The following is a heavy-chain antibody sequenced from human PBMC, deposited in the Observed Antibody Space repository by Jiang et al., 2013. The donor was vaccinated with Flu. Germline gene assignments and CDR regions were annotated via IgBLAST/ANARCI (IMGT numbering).Heavy chain of an antibody. J-gene: IGHJ4*02. CDR1: GFSLNDHW. Sequence: VQLVESGGNLVQPGGSLRLSCAVSGFSLNDHWIHWVRQVPGKGLVWVSRIDHHGSGTSYADSVKGRFTISRDNAKNTVYLQMNSLRAEDTAIYYCATVFDYWGQGTLVTVSS. CDR2: IDHHGSGT. V-gene: IGHV3-74*01. CDR3: ATVFDY. D-gene: IGHD4-17*01.